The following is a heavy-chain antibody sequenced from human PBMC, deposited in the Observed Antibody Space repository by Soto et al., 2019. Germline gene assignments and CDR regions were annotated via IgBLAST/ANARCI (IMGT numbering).Heavy chain of an antibody. CDR2: ISGSGGST. Sequence: EVQLLESGGGLVQPGGSLRLSCAASGFTFSSYAMSWVRQAPGKGLEWVSAISGSGGSTYYADSVKGRFTISRDNSKNTLYLKMHSLRAEDTAVYYCAKGRGYCSSTSCYVGSDYWGQGTLVTVSS. D-gene: IGHD2-2*01. V-gene: IGHV3-23*01. CDR1: GFTFSSYA. CDR3: AKGRGYCSSTSCYVGSDY. J-gene: IGHJ4*02.